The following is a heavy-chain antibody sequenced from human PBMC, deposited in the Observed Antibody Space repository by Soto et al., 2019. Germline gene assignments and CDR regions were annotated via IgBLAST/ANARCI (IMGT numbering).Heavy chain of an antibody. Sequence: EVQLVQSGAEVKKPGESLRISCKGSGYSFSSYWISWVRQMPGKGLEWMGRIEPSDSYTNYSPSFQGHVTISADKSISTAYLQWSSLKASDTAMYYCARHYNILTGYDYWGQGTLVTVSS. CDR3: ARHYNILTGYDY. CDR2: IEPSDSYT. D-gene: IGHD3-9*01. V-gene: IGHV5-10-1*01. J-gene: IGHJ4*02. CDR1: GYSFSSYW.